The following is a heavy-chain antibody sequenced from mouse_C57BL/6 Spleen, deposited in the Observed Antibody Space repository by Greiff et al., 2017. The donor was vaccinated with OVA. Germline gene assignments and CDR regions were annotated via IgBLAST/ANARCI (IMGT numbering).Heavy chain of an antibody. Sequence: QVTLKVSGPGILQPSQTLSLTCSFSGFSLSTFGMGVGWIRQPSGKGLEWLVHIWWDDDKYYNPALKSRLTTSKATSKNQVFLKIANVDTADTATYYCARIGTTVVADYAMDYWGQGTSVTVSS. J-gene: IGHJ4*01. CDR3: ARIGTTVVADYAMDY. CDR2: IWWDDDK. V-gene: IGHV8-8*01. D-gene: IGHD1-1*01. CDR1: GFSLSTFGMG.